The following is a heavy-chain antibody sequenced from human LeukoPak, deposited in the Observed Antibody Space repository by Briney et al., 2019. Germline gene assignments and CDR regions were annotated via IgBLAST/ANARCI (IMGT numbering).Heavy chain of an antibody. CDR1: GYTFTGYY. Sequence: ASVKVSCKASGYTFTGYYMHWVRQAPGQGLEWMGWINPNSGGTNYAQKFQGRVTMTRDTSISTAYMELSRLRSDDTAVYYCARGVTYCYDSSGYPPQYNWFDPWGQGTLVTVSS. V-gene: IGHV1-2*02. CDR2: INPNSGGT. J-gene: IGHJ5*02. D-gene: IGHD3-22*01. CDR3: ARGVTYCYDSSGYPPQYNWFDP.